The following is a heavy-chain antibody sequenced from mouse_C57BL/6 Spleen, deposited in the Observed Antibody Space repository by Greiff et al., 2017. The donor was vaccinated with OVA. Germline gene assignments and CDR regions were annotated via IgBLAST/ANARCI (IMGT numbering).Heavy chain of an antibody. CDR1: GFNIKNTY. V-gene: IGHV14-3*01. CDR2: IDPANGNT. CDR3: ARGTGYDYDGVAWFAY. D-gene: IGHD2-4*01. J-gene: IGHJ3*01. Sequence: VHVKQSVAELVRPGASVKLSCTASGFNIKNTYMHWVKQRPEQGLEWIGRIDPANGNTKYAPKFQGKATITADTSSNTAYLQLSSLTSEDTAIYYCARGTGYDYDGVAWFAYWGQGTLVTVSA.